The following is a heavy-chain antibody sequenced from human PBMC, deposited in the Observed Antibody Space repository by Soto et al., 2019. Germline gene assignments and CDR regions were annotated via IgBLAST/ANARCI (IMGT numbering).Heavy chain of an antibody. J-gene: IGHJ6*03. CDR3: ARNRGDCSSTSCYKYYYYYYMDV. Sequence: GGSLRLSCAASGFTFSSYWMSWVRQAPGKGLEWVANIKQDGSEKYYVDSVKGRFTISRDNAKNSLYLQMNSLRAEDTAVYYCARNRGDCSSTSCYKYYYYYYMDVWGKGTTVTVSS. CDR1: GFTFSSYW. V-gene: IGHV3-7*01. CDR2: IKQDGSEK. D-gene: IGHD2-2*01.